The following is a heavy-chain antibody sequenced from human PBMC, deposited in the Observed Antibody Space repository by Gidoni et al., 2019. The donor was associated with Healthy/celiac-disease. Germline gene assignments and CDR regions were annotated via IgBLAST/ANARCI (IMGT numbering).Heavy chain of an antibody. CDR1: GYTITGYD. V-gene: IGHV1-2*04. CDR3: ARGKSLGVPAAEEDYGMDV. D-gene: IGHD2-2*01. CDR2: SNPNSGGT. J-gene: IGHJ6*02. Sequence: QVQLVQSGAEVKKPGASVKVSCMAPGYTITGYDMPWGRQAPGQGLEWMGWSNPNSGGTNYAQKFQGWVTMTRDTSISTAYMELSRLRSDDTAVYYCARGKSLGVPAAEEDYGMDVWGQGTTVTVSS.